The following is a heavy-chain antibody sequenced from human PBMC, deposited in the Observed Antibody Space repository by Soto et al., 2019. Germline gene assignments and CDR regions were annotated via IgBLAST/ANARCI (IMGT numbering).Heavy chain of an antibody. D-gene: IGHD5-18*01. Sequence: SGPTLVNPTQTLPLTCTFSGFSLSTTGMCVSWIRQPPGKALEWLALIDWADNKYYSTSLKTRLTISKDTSKHQVVLTMTNVEPVDTATYFCSRAVGGFTYGYPDYWGQGTLVTVSS. CDR1: GFSLSTTGMC. J-gene: IGHJ4*02. V-gene: IGHV2-70*01. CDR2: IDWADNK. CDR3: SRAVGGFTYGYPDY.